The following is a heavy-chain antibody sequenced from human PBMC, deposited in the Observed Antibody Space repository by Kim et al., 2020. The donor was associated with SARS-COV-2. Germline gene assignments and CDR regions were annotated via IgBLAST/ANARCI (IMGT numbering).Heavy chain of an antibody. CDR3: ARADSGYHSPFDY. D-gene: IGHD5-12*01. V-gene: IGHV6-1*01. Sequence: AVSVKSRITINPDTSQNQFSLQLNSVTPEDTAVYYCARADSGYHSPFDYWGQGTLVTVSS. J-gene: IGHJ4*02.